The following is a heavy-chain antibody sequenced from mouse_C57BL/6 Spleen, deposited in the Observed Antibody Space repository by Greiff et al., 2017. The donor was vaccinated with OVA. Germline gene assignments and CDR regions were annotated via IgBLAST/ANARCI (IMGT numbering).Heavy chain of an antibody. J-gene: IGHJ4*01. D-gene: IGHD2-5*01. CDR2: FYPGSGSI. CDR3: ARHEEAYYSNYVAMDY. Sequence: VKLQQSGAELVKPGASVKLSCKASGYTFTEYTIHWVKQRSGQGLEWIGWFYPGSGSIKYNEKFKDKATLTADKSSSTVYMELSRLTSEDSAVYFCARHEEAYYSNYVAMDYWGQGTSVTVSS. CDR1: GYTFTEYT. V-gene: IGHV1-62-2*01.